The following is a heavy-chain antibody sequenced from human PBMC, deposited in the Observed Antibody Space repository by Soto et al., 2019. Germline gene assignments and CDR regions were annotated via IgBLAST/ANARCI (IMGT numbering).Heavy chain of an antibody. CDR1: GYTFTSYG. CDR2: ISAYNGNT. Sequence: ASVKVSCKASGYTFTSYGISWVRQAPGQGLEWMGWISAYNGNTNYAQKLQGRVTMTTDTSTSTAYMELRSLRSDDTAVYYCARSTVSHYYYYLAVWGKGTTVTVSS. CDR3: ARSTVSHYYYYLAV. J-gene: IGHJ6*03. V-gene: IGHV1-18*01. D-gene: IGHD4-4*01.